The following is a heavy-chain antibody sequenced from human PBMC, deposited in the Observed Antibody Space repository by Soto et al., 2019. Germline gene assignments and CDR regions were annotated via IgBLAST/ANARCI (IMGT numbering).Heavy chain of an antibody. V-gene: IGHV3-23*01. CDR3: AMRAGCAVVWYYDL. D-gene: IGHD2-21*01. CDR2: ISGRGGST. CDR1: GFIFSNYA. J-gene: IGHJ2*01. Sequence: EEQLLESGGGVVQRGGSLRLSCAASGFIFSNYAMTWVRQAPGKGLEWVSRISGRGGSTYYADSVKGRLTMSRDNSKNTLYLQRNSLSAEDTAIYYCAMRAGCAVVWYYDLWGRGTLVTV.